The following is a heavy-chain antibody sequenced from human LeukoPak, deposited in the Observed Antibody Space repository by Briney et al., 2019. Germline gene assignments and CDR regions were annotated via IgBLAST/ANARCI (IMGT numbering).Heavy chain of an antibody. Sequence: SQTLSLTCTVSGGSISSGDYYWSWIRQPPGKGLEWIGYIYYSGSTYYNPSLKSRVTISVDTSKNQFSLKLSSVTAADTAVYYCARAQIAINDPLSMEGNWFDPWGQGTLVTVSS. CDR3: ARAQIAINDPLSMEGNWFDP. D-gene: IGHD2-21*01. CDR2: IYYSGST. J-gene: IGHJ5*02. CDR1: GGSISSGDYY. V-gene: IGHV4-30-4*01.